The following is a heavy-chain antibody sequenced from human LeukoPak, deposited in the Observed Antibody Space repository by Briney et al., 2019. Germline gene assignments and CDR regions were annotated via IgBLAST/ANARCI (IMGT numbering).Heavy chain of an antibody. V-gene: IGHV4-4*02. CDR1: GGSITSTNY. D-gene: IGHD2-21*02. CDR2: VNLQGST. CDR3: ARGTVVTAILLDY. J-gene: IGHJ4*02. Sequence: SETLSLTCGVSGGSITSTNYWTWVRQPPGKGLEWIGEVNLQGSTNYNPSLMGRVAISVDMSENHISLQLTSVTAADTAVYYCARGTVVTAILLDYWGQGTLVTVSS.